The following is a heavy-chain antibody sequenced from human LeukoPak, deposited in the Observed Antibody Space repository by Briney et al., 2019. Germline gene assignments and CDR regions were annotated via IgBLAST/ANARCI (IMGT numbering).Heavy chain of an antibody. V-gene: IGHV4-34*01. J-gene: IGHJ4*02. CDR2: INHSGST. CDR3: ARLVGYSSGWRRYFDY. CDR1: GGSFSGYY. D-gene: IGHD6-19*01. Sequence: SETLSLTCAVYGGSFSGYYWSWIRQPPGKGLEWIGEINHSGSTNYNPSLKSRVTISVDTSKNQFSLKLSSVTAADTAVYYCARLVGYSSGWRRYFDYWGQGTLVTVSS.